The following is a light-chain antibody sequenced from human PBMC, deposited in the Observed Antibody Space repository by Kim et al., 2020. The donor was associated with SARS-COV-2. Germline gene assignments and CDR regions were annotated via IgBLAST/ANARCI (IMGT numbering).Light chain of an antibody. V-gene: IGKV3-15*01. J-gene: IGKJ2*01. CDR3: QQYNDWPPGDT. CDR1: ESIGNY. CDR2: GAS. Sequence: SPGERATLSCRASESIGNYLAWYQQKPGQAPRLLIYGASTRATGVPARFTGSGSGTEFTLTISSLQSEDFAVYYCQQYNDWPPGDTFGQGTKLAI.